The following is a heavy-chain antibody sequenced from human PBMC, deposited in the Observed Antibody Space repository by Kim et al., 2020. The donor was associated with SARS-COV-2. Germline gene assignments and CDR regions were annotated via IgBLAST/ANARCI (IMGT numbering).Heavy chain of an antibody. CDR1: GFTVSSNY. V-gene: IGHV3-66*01. CDR3: ARDGGYGDSNWFDP. Sequence: GGSLRLSCTASGFTVSSNYMSWVRQAPGKGLEWVSIIYINGITYYVDSVKGRFTISRDNSKNTLYLQMNSLRVEDMAVYYCARDGGYGDSNWFDPWGQGTLVTVSS. D-gene: IGHD4-17*01. J-gene: IGHJ5*02. CDR2: IYINGIT.